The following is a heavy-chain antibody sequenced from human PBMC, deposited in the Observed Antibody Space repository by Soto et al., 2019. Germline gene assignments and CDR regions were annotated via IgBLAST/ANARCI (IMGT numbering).Heavy chain of an antibody. CDR2: ISGSGGST. J-gene: IGHJ4*02. CDR3: AIDPRPSCPLLDLDY. V-gene: IGHV3-23*01. D-gene: IGHD2-2*01. CDR1: GITFSSYA. Sequence: PGGPLRLSCAASGITFSSYAMSWVRQAPGKGLEWVSAISGSGGSTYYADSVKGRSTIPRDNSRNKLYLQRNSLSAETTAVYCGAIDPRPSCPLLDLDYWGQGTLVTVSS.